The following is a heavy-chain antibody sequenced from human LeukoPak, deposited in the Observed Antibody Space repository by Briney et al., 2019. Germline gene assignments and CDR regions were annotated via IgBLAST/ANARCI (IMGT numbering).Heavy chain of an antibody. CDR3: ARGERSYYDY. V-gene: IGHV4-4*07. Sequence: SETLSLTCTVSGGSISSYFWSWIRQPAGKGLEWIGRIYISGSTNYIPSLKSRVTMSVDTSKRQFSLKLSSVTAADTAGYFCARGERSYYDYWGQGTLVTVSS. D-gene: IGHD1-26*01. CDR1: GGSISSYF. CDR2: IYISGST. J-gene: IGHJ4*02.